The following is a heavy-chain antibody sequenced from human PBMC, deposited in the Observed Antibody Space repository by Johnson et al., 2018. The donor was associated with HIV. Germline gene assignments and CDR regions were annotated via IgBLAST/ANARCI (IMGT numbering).Heavy chain of an antibody. V-gene: IGHV3-30*02. CDR2: IRYDGSNK. CDR3: AKVPSAVWFGEVI. D-gene: IGHD3-10*01. Sequence: QVQLVESGGGLVQPGRSLRLSCAASGFTFDDYAMHWVRQAPGKGLEWVAFIRYDGSNKYYADSVKGRFTISRDNSKNTLYLQMMSLRTEDTAVYFCAKVPSAVWFGEVIWGQGTMVTVSS. J-gene: IGHJ3*02. CDR1: GFTFDDYA.